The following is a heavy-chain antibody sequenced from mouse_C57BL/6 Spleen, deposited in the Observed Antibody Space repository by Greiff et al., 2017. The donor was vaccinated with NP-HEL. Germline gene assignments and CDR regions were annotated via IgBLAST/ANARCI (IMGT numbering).Heavy chain of an antibody. J-gene: IGHJ2*01. CDR3: ARFPDSSGYPYFDY. V-gene: IGHV1-55*01. CDR1: GYTFTSYW. CDR2: IYPGSGST. Sequence: QVQLQQPGAELVKPGASVKMSCKASGYTFTSYWITWVKQRPGQGLEWIGDIYPGSGSTNYNEKFKSKATLTVDTSSSTAYMQLSSLTSEDSAVYYCARFPDSSGYPYFDYWGQGTTLTVSS. D-gene: IGHD3-2*02.